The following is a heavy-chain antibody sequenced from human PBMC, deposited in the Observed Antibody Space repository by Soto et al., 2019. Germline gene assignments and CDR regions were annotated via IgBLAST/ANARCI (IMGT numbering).Heavy chain of an antibody. Sequence: PSETLSLTCSVSGASVAGGSYYWSWARQPPGKGLEWIGYIPSRGRPFYNPSLTSRGTISADTSKNQLSLQLTSVTAADTAVYYCARDTYSGYDFGLWGQGTLVTVSS. J-gene: IGHJ5*02. D-gene: IGHD5-12*01. V-gene: IGHV4-30-4*01. CDR3: ARDTYSGYDFGL. CDR1: GASVAGGSYY. CDR2: IPSRGRP.